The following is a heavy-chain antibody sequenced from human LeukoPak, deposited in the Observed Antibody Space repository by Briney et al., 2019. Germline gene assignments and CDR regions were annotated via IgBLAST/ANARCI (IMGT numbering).Heavy chain of an antibody. V-gene: IGHV3-23*01. CDR2: ISGSGGST. Sequence: PGGSLRLSCAASGFTFSSYWMSWVRQAPGKGLEWVSAISGSGGSTYYADSVKGRFTISRDNSKNTLYLQMNSLRAEDTAVYYCAASTTAYYDILTGYYNLHYYYMDVWGKGTTVTVSS. CDR1: GFTFSSYW. J-gene: IGHJ6*03. CDR3: AASTTAYYDILTGYYNLHYYYMDV. D-gene: IGHD3-9*01.